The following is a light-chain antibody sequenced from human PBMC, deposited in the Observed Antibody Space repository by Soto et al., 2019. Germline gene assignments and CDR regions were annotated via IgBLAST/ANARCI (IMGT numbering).Light chain of an antibody. CDR2: QVS. CDR1: SSDVGSCKF. V-gene: IGLV2-14*01. CDR3: SSCTTSGSYV. J-gene: IGLJ1*01. Sequence: QSALTQPASVSGSPGQSITLSCTGTSSDVGSCKFVSWYQHHPGKAPKLIIYQVSNRPSGVSNRFSGSKFGNTASLTISGLQPADDADYHCSSCTTSGSYVFGPGTKLTVL.